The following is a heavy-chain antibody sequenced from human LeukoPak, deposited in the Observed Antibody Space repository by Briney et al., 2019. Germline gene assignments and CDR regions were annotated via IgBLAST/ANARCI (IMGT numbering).Heavy chain of an antibody. J-gene: IGHJ3*02. CDR3: ARLHYYDSSGYYPWAFDI. Sequence: GASVKVSCKASGYTFTSYGISWVRQAPGQGLEWMGWISAYNGNTNYAQKLQGRVTMTTDTSTSTAYMELRSLRSDDTAVYYCARLHYYDSSGYYPWAFDIWGQGTMVTVSS. V-gene: IGHV1-18*01. CDR1: GYTFTSYG. CDR2: ISAYNGNT. D-gene: IGHD3-22*01.